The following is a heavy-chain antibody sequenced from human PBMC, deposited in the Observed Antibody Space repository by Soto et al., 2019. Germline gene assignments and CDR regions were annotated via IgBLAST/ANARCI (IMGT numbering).Heavy chain of an antibody. CDR3: ARNIRLGELSYGMDV. CDR1: GGSISSYY. D-gene: IGHD3-16*02. Sequence: SETLSLTCTVSGGSISSYYWSWIRQPPGKGLEWIGYIYYSGSTNYNPSLKSRVTISVDTSKNQFSLKLSSVTAADTAVYYCARNIRLGELSYGMDVWGQGTTVTVSS. V-gene: IGHV4-59*01. CDR2: IYYSGST. J-gene: IGHJ6*02.